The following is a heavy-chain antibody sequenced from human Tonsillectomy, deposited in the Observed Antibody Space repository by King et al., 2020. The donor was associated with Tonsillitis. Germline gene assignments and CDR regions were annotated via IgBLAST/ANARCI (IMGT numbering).Heavy chain of an antibody. CDR3: ARVLTGSTIDY. CDR2: ISYDGSNK. J-gene: IGHJ4*02. D-gene: IGHD1-20*01. Sequence: VQLVESGGGVVQPGRSLRLSCAASGFTFSSYTMHWVRQAPGKGLEWVTVISYDGSNKYYADSLKGRFTISRDNSKNTLYLQMNSLRAEYTAVYYCARVLTGSTIDYWGQGTLVTVSS. CDR1: GFTFSSYT. V-gene: IGHV3-30-3*01.